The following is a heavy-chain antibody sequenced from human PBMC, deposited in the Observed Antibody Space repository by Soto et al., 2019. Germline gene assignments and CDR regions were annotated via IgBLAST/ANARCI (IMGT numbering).Heavy chain of an antibody. J-gene: IGHJ4*02. CDR1: GGTFSRNT. D-gene: IGHD3-22*01. CDR2: IMPIFGSA. Sequence: ASVKVSCKASGGTFSRNTISWVRQAPGQGLEWMGGIMPIFGSANYAQKFQGRVTITADENTRTVYMELSRLRSEDTAVYYCARQFDSDTTGYYYAYWGQGTLVTVSS. CDR3: ARQFDSDTTGYYYAY. V-gene: IGHV1-69*13.